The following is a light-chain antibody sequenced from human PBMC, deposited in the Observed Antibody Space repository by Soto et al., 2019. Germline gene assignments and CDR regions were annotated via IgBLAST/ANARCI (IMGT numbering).Light chain of an antibody. CDR2: RNT. CDR1: SSNIGTKT. CDR3: AAWDDSLNGYV. Sequence: QSALPQPPSASGTPGQRVTFSCSGSSSNIGTKTVNWYQQVPGTAPKLPIYRNTQRPAGVPDRFSGSKSGTSASLAISGLQSEDEADYFCAAWDDSLNGYVLGSGTKVTVL. J-gene: IGLJ1*01. V-gene: IGLV1-44*01.